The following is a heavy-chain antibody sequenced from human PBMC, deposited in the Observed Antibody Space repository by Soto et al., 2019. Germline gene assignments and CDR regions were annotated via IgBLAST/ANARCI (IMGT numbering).Heavy chain of an antibody. CDR2: IYYSGSA. Sequence: QVQLQESGPGLVKPSETLSLTCTVSGGSVSSSNYYWSWIRQPPGKGLEWLGYIYYSGSASYNPSLKSRITVSVDTSKNQFSLKLSSVTAADTAVYYYARERTGDHTFFDYWGQGTLVTVSS. CDR3: ARERTGDHTFFDY. CDR1: GGSVSSSNYY. J-gene: IGHJ4*02. V-gene: IGHV4-61*01. D-gene: IGHD1-1*01.